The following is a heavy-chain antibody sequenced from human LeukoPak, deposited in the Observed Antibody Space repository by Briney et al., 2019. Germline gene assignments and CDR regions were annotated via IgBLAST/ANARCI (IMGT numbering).Heavy chain of an antibody. J-gene: IGHJ6*03. Sequence: HSGGSLRLSCAASGFTFSSYWMSWVRQAPGKGLEWVANIKQDGSEKYYVDSVKGRFTISRDNAKNSLYLQMNSLRAEDTAVYYCAREGVGEPHPGYYYYYMDVWGKGTTVTISS. D-gene: IGHD3-10*01. CDR1: GFTFSSYW. CDR3: AREGVGEPHPGYYYYYMDV. V-gene: IGHV3-7*01. CDR2: IKQDGSEK.